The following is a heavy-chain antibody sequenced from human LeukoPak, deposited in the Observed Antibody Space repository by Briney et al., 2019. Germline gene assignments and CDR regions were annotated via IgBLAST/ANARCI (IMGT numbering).Heavy chain of an antibody. J-gene: IGHJ4*02. D-gene: IGHD6-13*01. V-gene: IGHV3-74*03. Sequence: GGSLRLSCAASGFTFSSYWIHLVRQAPGKGLTWVSRVNSDGSTTTYADSVKGRFTISRDNAKNTVYLQMNSLRAEDTGVYYCARTTYTSSRFDFWGQGTLVTVSS. CDR3: ARTTYTSSRFDF. CDR1: GFTFSSYW. CDR2: VNSDGSTT.